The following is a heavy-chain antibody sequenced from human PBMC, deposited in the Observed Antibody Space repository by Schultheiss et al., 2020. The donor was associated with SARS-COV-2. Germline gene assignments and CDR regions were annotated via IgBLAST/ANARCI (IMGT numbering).Heavy chain of an antibody. CDR2: IIPIFGTA. Sequence: SVKVSCKASGFSLSRYGITWVRQAPGQGLEWMGGIIPIFGTANYAQKFQGRVTITADESTSTAYMELSSLRSEDTAVYYCARDWGVVAVAGPFDYWGQGTLVTVAS. V-gene: IGHV1-69*13. J-gene: IGHJ4*02. CDR3: ARDWGVVAVAGPFDY. D-gene: IGHD6-19*01. CDR1: GFSLSRYG.